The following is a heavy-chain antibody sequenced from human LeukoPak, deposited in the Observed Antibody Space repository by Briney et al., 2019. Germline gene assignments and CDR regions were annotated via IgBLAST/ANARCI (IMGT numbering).Heavy chain of an antibody. CDR2: ISYSGST. Sequence: SETLSLTCTVSGGSVSSGFYYWSWIRQPPGKGLEWIGYISYSGSTDYNYSLKGRATISVDTSKNQFSLKVNSVTDADTAVYYCARRGQRHWHFDLWGRGTLVSASS. V-gene: IGHV4-61*01. CDR1: GGSVSSGFYY. J-gene: IGHJ2*01. D-gene: IGHD6-25*01. CDR3: ARRGQRHWHFDL.